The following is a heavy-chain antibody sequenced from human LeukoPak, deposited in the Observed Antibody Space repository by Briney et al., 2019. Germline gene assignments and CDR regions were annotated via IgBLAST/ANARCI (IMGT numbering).Heavy chain of an antibody. D-gene: IGHD1-1*01. CDR1: GGSISRSSYY. CDR2: IYYSGST. J-gene: IGHJ4*02. V-gene: IGHV4-39*01. Sequence: SETLSLTCTVSGGSISRSSYYWGWIRQPPGKGLEWIGSIYYSGSTYYNPSLKSRVTISVDTSKNQFSLKLSSVTAADTAVYYCARHVRGTTRNYYFDYWGQGTLVTVSS. CDR3: ARHVRGTTRNYYFDY.